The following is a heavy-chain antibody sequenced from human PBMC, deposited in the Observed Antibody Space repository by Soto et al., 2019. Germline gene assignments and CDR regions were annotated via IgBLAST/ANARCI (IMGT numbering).Heavy chain of an antibody. CDR3: SRDDSDWFFN. CDR2: INVNIGIT. CDR1: GVTVSSNY. D-gene: IGHD3-9*01. Sequence: PGGSLRLSCAASGVTVSSNYRSWVRQAPGKGLEWVSIINVNIGITNYADSVKGRFTISRDNSKNTLYLQMNSLRAEDTAVYYCSRDDSDWFFNWGRGTLVTVSS. V-gene: IGHV3-53*01. J-gene: IGHJ4*02.